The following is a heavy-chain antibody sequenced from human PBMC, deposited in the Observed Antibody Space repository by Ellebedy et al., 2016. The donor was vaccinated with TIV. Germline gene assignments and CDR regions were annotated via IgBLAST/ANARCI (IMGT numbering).Heavy chain of an antibody. CDR3: ARKESFLYYFDY. CDR1: GGSFSGYY. CDR2: INHSGST. J-gene: IGHJ4*02. V-gene: IGHV4-34*01. Sequence: SETLSLTXAVYGGSFSGYYWSWIRQPPGKGLEWIGEINHSGSTNYNASLKSRVTISVDTSKNQFSLKLSSVTAADTAVYYCARKESFLYYFDYWGQGTLVAVSP. D-gene: IGHD3-10*01.